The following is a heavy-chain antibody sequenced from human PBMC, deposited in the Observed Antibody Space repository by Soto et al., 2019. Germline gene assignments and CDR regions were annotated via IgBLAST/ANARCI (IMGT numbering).Heavy chain of an antibody. V-gene: IGHV1-18*01. Sequence: QVQLVQYGGEVKKPGASVKVSCMASCYIFNSCGISWVRQAQGQGLEWMGWISAYTGNTKYAQNFQGRVTMTTDTSTSTAYMELRSLRSDDTAVYYCARRWTTGEIDYWGQGTLVTVSS. D-gene: IGHD4-17*01. CDR2: ISAYTGNT. CDR3: ARRWTTGEIDY. J-gene: IGHJ4*02. CDR1: CYIFNSCG.